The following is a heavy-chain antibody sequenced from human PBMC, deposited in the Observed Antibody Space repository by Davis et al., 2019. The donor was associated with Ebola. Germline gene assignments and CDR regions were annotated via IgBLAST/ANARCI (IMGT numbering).Heavy chain of an antibody. D-gene: IGHD3-22*01. CDR1: GESFSGFY. CDR2: IYYSGTT. V-gene: IGHV4-39*01. CDR3: ARSPAQYYYDSSGYYTASDRFDY. Sequence: SETLSLTCAVYGESFSGFYWAWIRQPPGTGLEWIGSIYYSGTTYYNESLKSRVTISVDTSKNQFSLKLSSVHAADTAVYYCARSPAQYYYDSSGYYTASDRFDYWVQGTLVTVSS. J-gene: IGHJ4*02.